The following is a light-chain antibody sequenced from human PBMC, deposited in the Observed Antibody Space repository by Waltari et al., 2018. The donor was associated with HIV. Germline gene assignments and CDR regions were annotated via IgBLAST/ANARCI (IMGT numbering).Light chain of an antibody. V-gene: IGLV2-14*01. J-gene: IGLJ1*01. CDR3: SSYTSSTTPLYV. Sequence: QSALTQTASVSGSPGQSITISCTGTSSDVGDYNYVSWYQQYPGKAPKLMIYEVSTRPAGVSHRFSGTQSGNTASLTISGLQAEDEADYYCSSYTSSTTPLYVFGTGTKVTVL. CDR1: SSDVGDYNY. CDR2: EVS.